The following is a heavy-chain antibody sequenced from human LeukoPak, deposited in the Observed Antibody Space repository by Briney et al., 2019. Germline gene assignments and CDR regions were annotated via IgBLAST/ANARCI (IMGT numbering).Heavy chain of an antibody. Sequence: PSETLSLTCIVSGYSISSGYCWGWIRQAPGKGLEWIGSIYHSGSTYYTPSLKSRVSISIDTSKNQFSLKLSSVTAADTAVYYCARHYYDSSGYYHPYYFDYWGQGTLVTVSS. J-gene: IGHJ4*02. CDR1: GYSISSGYC. CDR3: ARHYYDSSGYYHPYYFDY. D-gene: IGHD3-22*01. V-gene: IGHV4-38-2*02. CDR2: IYHSGST.